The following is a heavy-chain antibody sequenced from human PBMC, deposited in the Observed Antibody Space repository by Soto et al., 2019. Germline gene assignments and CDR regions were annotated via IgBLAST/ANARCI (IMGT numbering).Heavy chain of an antibody. CDR3: ARAPIIKALHYDY. CDR2: ISYDGSNK. J-gene: IGHJ4*02. V-gene: IGHV3-30-3*01. D-gene: IGHD3-10*01. Sequence: GGSLRLSCAASGFTFSSYAMHWVRQAPGKGLEWVAVISYDGSNKYYADSVKGRFTISRDNSKNTLYLQMNSLRAEDTAVYYCARAPIIKALHYDYWGQGTLVTVSS. CDR1: GFTFSSYA.